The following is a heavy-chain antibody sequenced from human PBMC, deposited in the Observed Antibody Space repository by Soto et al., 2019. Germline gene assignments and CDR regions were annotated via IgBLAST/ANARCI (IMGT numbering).Heavy chain of an antibody. CDR3: GFSSGWYLIDY. CDR2: INPSGGST. J-gene: IGHJ4*02. Sequence: QVQLVQSGAEVKKPGASVKVSCKASGYTFTSYYMHWVRQAPGQGLEWMGIINPSGGSTSYAQKFQGRVTMTRDTSTSTVYMELSSLRSEDTAVYYCGFSSGWYLIDYWGQGTLVTVSS. V-gene: IGHV1-46*01. CDR1: GYTFTSYY. D-gene: IGHD6-19*01.